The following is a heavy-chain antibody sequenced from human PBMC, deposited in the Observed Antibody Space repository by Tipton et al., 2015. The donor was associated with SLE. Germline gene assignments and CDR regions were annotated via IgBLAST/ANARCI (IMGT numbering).Heavy chain of an antibody. D-gene: IGHD3-3*01. CDR1: GDSISSNMYY. Sequence: GLVKPSETLSLSCIVSGDSISSNMYYWGWIRQPPGKGLEWIGSFHHSGTSFYTPSLKSRVTLLLDMSSNEFSLKLFSVTAADTAVYYCARSQSLKVFGVSIPGFMDVWGKGTTVIVSS. J-gene: IGHJ6*03. CDR3: ARSQSLKVFGVSIPGFMDV. CDR2: FHHSGTS. V-gene: IGHV4-39*07.